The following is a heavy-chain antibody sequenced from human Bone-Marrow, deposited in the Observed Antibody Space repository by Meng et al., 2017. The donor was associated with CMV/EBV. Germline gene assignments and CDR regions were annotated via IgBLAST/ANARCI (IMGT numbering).Heavy chain of an antibody. J-gene: IGHJ6*02. CDR3: ARAGVPAANPFYGMGV. D-gene: IGHD2-2*01. CDR2: IYYSGST. V-gene: IGHV4-59*01. Sequence: SETLSLTCTVSGGSISSYYWSWIRQPPGKGLEWIGYIYYSGSTNYNPSLKSRVTISVDTSKNQFSLKLSSVTAADTAVYYCARAGVPAANPFYGMGVWGQGNTVNVSS. CDR1: GGSISSYY.